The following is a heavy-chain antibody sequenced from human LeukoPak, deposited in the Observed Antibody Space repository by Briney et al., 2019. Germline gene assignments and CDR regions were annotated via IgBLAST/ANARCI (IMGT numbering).Heavy chain of an antibody. J-gene: IGHJ4*02. CDR3: ARDEGDYGDYVFDY. Sequence: PGGSLRLSCAASGFTFSSYGMHWVRQAPGKGLEWVAFIRYDGSNKYYADSVKGRFTISRDNSKNTLYLQMNSLRAEDTAVYYCARDEGDYGDYVFDYWGQGTLVTVSS. CDR2: IRYDGSNK. V-gene: IGHV3-30*02. CDR1: GFTFSSYG. D-gene: IGHD4-17*01.